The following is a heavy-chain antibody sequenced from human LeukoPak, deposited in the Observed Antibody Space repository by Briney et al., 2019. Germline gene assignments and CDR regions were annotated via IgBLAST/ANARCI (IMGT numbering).Heavy chain of an antibody. CDR3: AKDQSSSWFLNPDDAEYFQH. CDR1: GFTFSSYA. CDR2: ISGSGGST. V-gene: IGHV3-23*01. Sequence: PGGSLRLSCAASGFTFSSYAMSWVRQAPGKGLEWVSAISGSGGSTYYADSVKGRFTISRDNSKNTLYLQMNSLRAEDTAVYYCAKDQSSSWFLNPDDAEYFQHWGQGTLVTVSS. J-gene: IGHJ1*01. D-gene: IGHD6-13*01.